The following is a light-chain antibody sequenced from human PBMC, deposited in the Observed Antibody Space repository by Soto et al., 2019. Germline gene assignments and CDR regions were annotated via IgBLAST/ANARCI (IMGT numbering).Light chain of an antibody. CDR2: WAS. CDR1: QSVLYSSNNKNY. CDR3: QRYYSAPQT. Sequence: DIVMTQSPDSLAVSLGERATINCKSSQSVLYSSNNKNYLAWYQQKPGQPPKLLIYWASTRESGVPDRFSGSGSGTDFTLTISSLQAEDVAVYYCQRYYSAPQTFGQGLKVEIK. V-gene: IGKV4-1*01. J-gene: IGKJ1*01.